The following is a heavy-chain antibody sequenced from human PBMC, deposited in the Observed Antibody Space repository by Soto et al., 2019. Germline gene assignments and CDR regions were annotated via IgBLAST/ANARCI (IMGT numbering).Heavy chain of an antibody. Sequence: QVQLVQSGAEVKKPGSSVKVSCTASGGTFSSYAISWVRQAPGQGLEWMGGIIPIFGTANYAQKFQGRVTITADESTSTAYMELSSLRSEDTAVYYCARESTTVTTRAFDIWGQGTMVTVSS. CDR3: ARESTTVTTRAFDI. V-gene: IGHV1-69*01. J-gene: IGHJ3*02. CDR2: IIPIFGTA. CDR1: GGTFSSYA. D-gene: IGHD4-17*01.